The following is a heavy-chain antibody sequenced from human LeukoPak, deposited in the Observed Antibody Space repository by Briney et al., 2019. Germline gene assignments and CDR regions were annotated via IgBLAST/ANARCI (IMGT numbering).Heavy chain of an antibody. V-gene: IGHV3-74*01. CDR2: LSGYGSTT. Sequence: GGSLRLSCAASEFPFSSHWMYWVRQAPGKGLVWVARLSGYGSTTRHADSVKGRFTISRDNAKSTLYLQMDSLRVEDTALYYCARGIASSRSVAIDLWGRGTLVVVSS. CDR1: EFPFSSHW. CDR3: ARGIASSRSVAIDL. D-gene: IGHD6-13*01. J-gene: IGHJ4*02.